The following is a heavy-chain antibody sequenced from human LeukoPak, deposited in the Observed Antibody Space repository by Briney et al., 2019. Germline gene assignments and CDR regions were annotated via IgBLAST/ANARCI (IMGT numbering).Heavy chain of an antibody. CDR3: ARYSITVATIAGEGFDY. V-gene: IGHV4-59*12. J-gene: IGHJ4*02. D-gene: IGHD5-12*01. CDR2: IYYSGST. CDR1: GGSISSYY. Sequence: PSETLSLTCTVSGGSISSYYWSWIRQPPGKGLEWIGYIYYSGSTNYNPSLKSRVTISVDTSKNQFSLKLSSVTAADTAVYYCARYSITVATIAGEGFDYWGQGTLVTVSS.